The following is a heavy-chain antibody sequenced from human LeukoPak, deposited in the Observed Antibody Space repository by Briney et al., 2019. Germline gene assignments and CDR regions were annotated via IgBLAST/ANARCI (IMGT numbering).Heavy chain of an antibody. J-gene: IGHJ6*03. V-gene: IGHV3-15*01. CDR2: IKSKTDGGTT. CDR1: EFPFSEAW. CDR3: AAEGYCSSSTCYEDYYYYMDV. D-gene: IGHD2-2*01. Sequence: GGSLRLSCGVSEFPFSEAWMSWARQAPGKGLEWVGRIKSKTDGGTTDYAAPVKGRFTISRDDSKNTLYLQMNSLKTEDTAVYYCAAEGYCSSSTCYEDYYYYMDVWGKGTTVTVSS.